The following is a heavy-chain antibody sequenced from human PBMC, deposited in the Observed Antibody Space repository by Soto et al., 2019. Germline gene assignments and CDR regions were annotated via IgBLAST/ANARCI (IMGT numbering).Heavy chain of an antibody. V-gene: IGHV3-30-3*01. Sequence: GGSLRLSCAASGFIFSNYAMHWVRQAPGKGLEWVAAICYDGGTKYYANSMKGRFTISRDASKNTLYLEVNSLRLEDTAVYYCAKVAPAGLWEQIEFWGRGT. CDR1: GFIFSNYA. CDR2: ICYDGGTK. D-gene: IGHD6-13*01. CDR3: AKVAPAGLWEQIEF. J-gene: IGHJ4*02.